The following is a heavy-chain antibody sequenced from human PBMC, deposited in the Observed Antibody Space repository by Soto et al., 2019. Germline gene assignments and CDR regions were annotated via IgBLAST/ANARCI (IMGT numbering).Heavy chain of an antibody. CDR2: IYNGGIP. D-gene: IGHD3-16*01. V-gene: IGHV4-4*07. CDR1: GGSVSSQY. Sequence: SETLSLTCTVSGGSVSSQYWSWIRQPAGKGLEWIGRIYNGGIPLIHPSLESRVALSLDTSKNPFYLTLSSVTAADTATYYRASQEYEKSVEYFDYRGRGTLVTGS. J-gene: IGHJ4*02. CDR3: ASQEYEKSVEYFDY.